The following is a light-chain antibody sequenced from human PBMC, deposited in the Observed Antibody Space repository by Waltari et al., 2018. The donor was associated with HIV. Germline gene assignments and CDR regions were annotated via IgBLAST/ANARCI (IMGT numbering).Light chain of an antibody. CDR2: RDN. Sequence: QSVLTQPPSASGTPGQRVTLSCSGSSSNIGGNFVNWYRQLQGTAHKLLIYRDNQRPSGVPDRFSGSKSGTSASLAISGLRSEDEADYYCAAWDDSLTGVVFGGGTKLTVL. CDR1: SSNIGGNF. J-gene: IGLJ2*01. CDR3: AAWDDSLTGVV. V-gene: IGLV1-47*01.